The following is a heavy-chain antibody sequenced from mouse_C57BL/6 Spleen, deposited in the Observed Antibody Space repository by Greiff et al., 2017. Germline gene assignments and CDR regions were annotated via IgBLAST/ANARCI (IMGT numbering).Heavy chain of an antibody. J-gene: IGHJ4*01. Sequence: VQLQQSGPVLVKPGASVKMSCKASGYTFTDYYMNWVKQSHGKSLEWIGVINPYNGGTSYNQKFKGKATLTVDKSSSTAYMELNSLTSEDSAVYYCARKRLPYAMDYWGQGTSVTVSS. CDR2: INPYNGGT. CDR3: ARKRLPYAMDY. CDR1: GYTFTDYY. V-gene: IGHV1-19*01. D-gene: IGHD2-4*01.